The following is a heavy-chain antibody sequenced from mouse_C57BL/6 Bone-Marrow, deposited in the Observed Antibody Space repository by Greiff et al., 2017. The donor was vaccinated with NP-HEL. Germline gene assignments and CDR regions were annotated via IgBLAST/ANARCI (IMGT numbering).Heavy chain of an antibody. V-gene: IGHV5-4*01. D-gene: IGHD2-2*01. J-gene: IGHJ4*01. CDR3: ARDKHYGYDGGYYYAMDY. CDR1: GFTFSSYA. CDR2: ISDGGSYT. Sequence: EVKLMESGGGLVKPGGSLKLSCAASGFTFSSYAMSWVRQTPEKRLEWVATISDGGSYTYYPDNVKGRFTISRDNAKNNLYLQMSHLKSEDTAMYYCARDKHYGYDGGYYYAMDYWGQGTSVTVSS.